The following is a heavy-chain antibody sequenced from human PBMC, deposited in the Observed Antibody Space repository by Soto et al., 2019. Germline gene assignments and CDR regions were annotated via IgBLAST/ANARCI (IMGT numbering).Heavy chain of an antibody. J-gene: IGHJ3*02. CDR3: ARVVLDFWSGYYPNPKDAFDI. Sequence: VASVKVSCKASGGTFSSYTISWVRQAPGQGLEWMGWIIANNGNTNYAQKLQGRVTMTTDTSTSTAYMELRSLRSDDTAVYYCARVVLDFWSGYYPNPKDAFDIWGQGTMVTVSS. CDR2: IIANNGNT. D-gene: IGHD3-3*01. V-gene: IGHV1-18*01. CDR1: GGTFSSYT.